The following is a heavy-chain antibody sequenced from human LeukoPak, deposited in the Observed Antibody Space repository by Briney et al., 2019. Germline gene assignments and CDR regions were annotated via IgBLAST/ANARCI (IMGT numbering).Heavy chain of an antibody. J-gene: IGHJ4*02. Sequence: PSETLSLTCAVYGGSFSCYYWSWIRQPPGKGLEWIGEINHSGSTNYNPSLKSRVTISVDTSKNQFSLKLSSVTAADTAVYYCARQGYSYGLYFDYWGQGTLVTVSS. V-gene: IGHV4-34*01. CDR3: ARQGYSYGLYFDY. D-gene: IGHD5-18*01. CDR1: GGSFSCYY. CDR2: INHSGST.